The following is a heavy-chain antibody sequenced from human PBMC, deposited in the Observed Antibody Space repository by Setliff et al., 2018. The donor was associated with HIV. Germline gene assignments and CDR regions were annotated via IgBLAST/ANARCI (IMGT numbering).Heavy chain of an antibody. Sequence: SETLSLTCAVYGGSFSGYYWSWIRQPPGKGLEWIGEINHSGSTNYNPSLKSRVTISVDTSKNQFSLKLSSVTAADTAVYYCARASSEGYYGSGSPVYFDYWGQGTLVTVSS. CDR3: ARASSEGYYGSGSPVYFDY. CDR2: INHSGST. D-gene: IGHD3-10*01. CDR1: GGSFSGYY. V-gene: IGHV4-34*01. J-gene: IGHJ4*02.